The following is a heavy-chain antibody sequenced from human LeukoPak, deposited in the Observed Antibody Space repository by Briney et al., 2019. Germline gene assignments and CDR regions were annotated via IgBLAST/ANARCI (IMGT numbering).Heavy chain of an antibody. Sequence: GGSLRLSCAASGFTLSNYWMHWVRQAPGKGLVWVSRISTDGSTNYADSEKGRFTMSRDNSKNTLYLQMNSLRAEDTAVYYCARGPGLTDDYWGQGTLVTVSS. J-gene: IGHJ4*02. CDR2: ISTDGST. CDR1: GFTLSNYW. V-gene: IGHV3-74*01. CDR3: ARGPGLTDDY. D-gene: IGHD7-27*01.